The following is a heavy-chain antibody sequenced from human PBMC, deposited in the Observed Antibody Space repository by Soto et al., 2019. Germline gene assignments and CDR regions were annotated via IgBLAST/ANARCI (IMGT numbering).Heavy chain of an antibody. Sequence: PSETLSLTCTVSGGSVSCFHWSWIRQSPGKGLEWIGYVFYTGNTKYNPALKRRVTISVDTSKKQFSLKLSSVSAADTGLYYCARSYSGTFYGYDIWGQGILVTVSS. D-gene: IGHD1-26*01. J-gene: IGHJ4*02. CDR2: VFYTGNT. CDR1: GGSVSCFH. V-gene: IGHV4-59*02. CDR3: ARSYSGTFYGYDI.